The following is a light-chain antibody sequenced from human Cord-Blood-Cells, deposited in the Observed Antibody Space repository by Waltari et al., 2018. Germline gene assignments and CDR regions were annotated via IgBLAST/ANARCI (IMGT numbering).Light chain of an antibody. Sequence: QSVLTQPPSVSGAPGQRVTISCTGSSPNIGAGYDVHWYQQLPGTAPKLLIYGNSNRPSGVPDRFSGSKSGTSASLAITGLQAEDEADYYCQSYDSSLSGSYVFGTGTKVNVL. CDR2: GNS. V-gene: IGLV1-40*01. CDR3: QSYDSSLSGSYV. J-gene: IGLJ1*01. CDR1: SPNIGAGYD.